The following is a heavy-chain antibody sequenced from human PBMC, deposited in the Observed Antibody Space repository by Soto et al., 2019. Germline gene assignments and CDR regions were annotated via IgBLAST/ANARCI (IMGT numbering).Heavy chain of an antibody. D-gene: IGHD6-13*01. Sequence: GGSLRLSCAASGFTFSSYSMNWVRQAPGKGLEWVSYISSSSSTIYYADSVKGRFTISRDNAKNSLYLQMNSLRAEDTAVYYCARDSPAAAGTFATNFDYWGQGTLVTVSS. J-gene: IGHJ4*02. CDR2: ISSSSSTI. V-gene: IGHV3-48*01. CDR1: GFTFSSYS. CDR3: ARDSPAAAGTFATNFDY.